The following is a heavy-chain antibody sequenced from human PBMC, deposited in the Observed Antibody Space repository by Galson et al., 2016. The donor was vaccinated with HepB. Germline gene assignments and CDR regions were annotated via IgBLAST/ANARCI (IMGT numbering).Heavy chain of an antibody. CDR1: GFPVSSNH. V-gene: IGHV4-4*02. Sequence: SLRLSCAASGFPVSSNHMSWVRQAPGKGLEWIGEIFHSGSTNYDPSLKSRVTISLDKSMNHLSLNLASVTAADTAVYYCARIPSYYSGMDVWGQGTTVTVSS. CDR3: ARIPSYYSGMDV. D-gene: IGHD2-21*01. J-gene: IGHJ6*02. CDR2: IFHSGST.